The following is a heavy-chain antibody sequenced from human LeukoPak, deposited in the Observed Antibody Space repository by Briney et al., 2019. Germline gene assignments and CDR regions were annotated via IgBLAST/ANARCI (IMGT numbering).Heavy chain of an antibody. Sequence: AGGSLRLSCAASGFTFSSYAMSWVRQAPGKGLEWVSDITASGDSTYYADSVKGRFTISRDNSKNTLYLQMNSPRADDTAVYYCAKSDHGFWTGYKRWGQGTLVTVSS. CDR3: AKSDHGFWTGYKR. D-gene: IGHD3/OR15-3a*01. V-gene: IGHV3-23*01. CDR2: ITASGDST. CDR1: GFTFSSYA. J-gene: IGHJ4*02.